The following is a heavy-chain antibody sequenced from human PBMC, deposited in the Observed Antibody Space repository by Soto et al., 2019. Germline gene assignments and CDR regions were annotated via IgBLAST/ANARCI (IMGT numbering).Heavy chain of an antibody. V-gene: IGHV5-51*01. CDR3: ARQLILTDYYYYGMDV. J-gene: IGHJ6*02. Sequence: GESLKISCKGSGYSFTSYWIGWARQMPGKGLEWMGIIYPGDSDTRYSPSFQGQVTISADKSISTAYLQWSSLKASDTAMYYCARQLILTDYYYYGMDVWGQGTTVTVSS. CDR1: GYSFTSYW. CDR2: IYPGDSDT.